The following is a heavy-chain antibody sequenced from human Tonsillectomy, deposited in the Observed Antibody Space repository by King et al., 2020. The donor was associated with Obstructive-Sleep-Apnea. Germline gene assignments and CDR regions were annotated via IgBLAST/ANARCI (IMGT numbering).Heavy chain of an antibody. Sequence: VQLVESGGGVVQPWRSLRLSCAASGFTFSNYGMLWVRQAPGKGLEWVALISYDGSKKFFVDSLKGRFTSSRDNSKNTLDLQMNSLRADDTAVYYCAKDLESGAFDYWGQGTLVTVSS. D-gene: IGHD1-26*01. CDR1: GFTFSNYG. CDR3: AKDLESGAFDY. V-gene: IGHV3-30*18. J-gene: IGHJ4*02. CDR2: ISYDGSKK.